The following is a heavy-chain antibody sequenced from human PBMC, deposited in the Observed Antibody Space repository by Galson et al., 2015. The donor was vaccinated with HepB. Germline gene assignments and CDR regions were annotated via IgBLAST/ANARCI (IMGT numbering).Heavy chain of an antibody. CDR1: GFTFSSYS. CDR2: ISSSSSTI. J-gene: IGHJ4*02. V-gene: IGHV3-48*01. CDR3: ARRLRSTSTTYFDY. D-gene: IGHD1-1*01. Sequence: SLRLSCAASGFTFSSYSMNWVRQAPGKGLEWVSYISSSSSTIYYADSVKGRFTISRDNAKNSLYLQMDSLIVEDTAVYYCARRLRSTSTTYFDYWGQGTLGAVSS.